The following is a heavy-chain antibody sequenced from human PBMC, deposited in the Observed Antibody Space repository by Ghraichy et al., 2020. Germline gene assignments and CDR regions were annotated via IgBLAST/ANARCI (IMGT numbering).Heavy chain of an antibody. D-gene: IGHD3-16*01. Sequence: LSLTCAASGFTFSAYAMHWVRQVPGKGLEWVSGIRWNSVYIGYADSVKGRFTISRDNAKNSLYLQMNSLRTDDTALYYCARGDYHGLGGHADYLGQGTLVTVPS. CDR1: GFTFSAYA. V-gene: IGHV3-9*01. J-gene: IGHJ4*02. CDR3: ARGDYHGLGGHADY. CDR2: IRWNSVYI.